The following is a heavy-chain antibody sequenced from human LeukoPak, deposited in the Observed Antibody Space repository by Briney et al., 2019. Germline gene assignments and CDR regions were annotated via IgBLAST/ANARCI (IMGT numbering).Heavy chain of an antibody. Sequence: SETLSLTCAVYGGSFSGYYWSWIRQPPGKGLEWIGEINHSGSTNYNPSLKSRVTISVDTSKNQFSLKLSSVTAADTAVYYCARVPMTYYYDSSGYPFDYWGQGTLVTVSS. CDR3: ARVPMTYYYDSSGYPFDY. D-gene: IGHD3-22*01. J-gene: IGHJ4*02. CDR2: INHSGST. CDR1: GGSFSGYY. V-gene: IGHV4-34*01.